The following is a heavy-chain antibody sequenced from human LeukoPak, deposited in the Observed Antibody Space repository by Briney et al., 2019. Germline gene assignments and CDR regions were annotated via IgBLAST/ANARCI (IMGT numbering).Heavy chain of an antibody. V-gene: IGHV3-23*01. CDR3: ARGGSGSYHIDY. CDR2: ISGSGGST. D-gene: IGHD1-26*01. CDR1: GFTFSSYG. Sequence: GGSLRLSCAASGFTFSSYGMSWVRQAPGKGLEWVSAISGSGGSTYYADSVKGRFTISRDNAKNSLYLQMNSLRAEDTAVYYCARGGSGSYHIDYWGQGTLVTVSS. J-gene: IGHJ4*02.